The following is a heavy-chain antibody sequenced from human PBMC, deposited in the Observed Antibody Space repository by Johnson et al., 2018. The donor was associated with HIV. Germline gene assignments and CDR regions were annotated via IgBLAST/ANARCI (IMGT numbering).Heavy chain of an antibody. D-gene: IGHD4-17*01. V-gene: IGHV3-NL1*01. CDR3: ARDSVDHGDYRGAFDI. J-gene: IGHJ3*02. CDR2: IYSGSNT. Sequence: QVQLVESGGGLVQPGRSLRLSCAASGFSFSSYGMHWVRQAPGKGLECVSVIYSGSNTYHADSVKGRFTISRDNSKNTLYLQMNSLRADDTAVYYCARDSVDHGDYRGAFDIWGQGTMVTVSS. CDR1: GFSFSSYG.